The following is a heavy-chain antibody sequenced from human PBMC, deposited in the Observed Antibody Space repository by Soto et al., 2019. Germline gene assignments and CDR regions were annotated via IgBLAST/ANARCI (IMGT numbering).Heavy chain of an antibody. CDR2: IKEDGSEE. Sequence: EVQLVQSGGDLVQPGGSLRLSCVASGFTVSTYWMTGVRQAPGMGLEWVAGIKEDGSEEVYVDSVKGRFSISRDNAKTSLYLQLNSLRAEDTAVYYCATAISSPFSNFDYWGQGSLVTVSS. D-gene: IGHD2-2*01. J-gene: IGHJ4*02. CDR3: ATAISSPFSNFDY. CDR1: GFTVSTYW. V-gene: IGHV3-7*01.